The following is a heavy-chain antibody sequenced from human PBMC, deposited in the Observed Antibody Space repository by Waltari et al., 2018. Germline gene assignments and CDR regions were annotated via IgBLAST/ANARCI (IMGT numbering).Heavy chain of an antibody. Sequence: QVQLQESGPGLVKPSETLSLTCTVSGGSISSYYWSWIRQPPGKGLEWIGYLYHSGSTNYNPSLKSRVTISVDTSKNQFSLKLNSVTAADTAVYYCARGGYSGYDGWFDPWGQGTLVTVSS. J-gene: IGHJ5*02. D-gene: IGHD5-12*01. V-gene: IGHV4-59*01. CDR3: ARGGYSGYDGWFDP. CDR2: LYHSGST. CDR1: GGSISSYY.